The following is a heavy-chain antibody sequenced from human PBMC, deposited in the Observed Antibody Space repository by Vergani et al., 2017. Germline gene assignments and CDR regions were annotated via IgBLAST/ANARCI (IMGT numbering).Heavy chain of an antibody. CDR1: GFTFGDYY. V-gene: IGHV3-11*01. CDR3: ARAGLRYFDLLLPVTPDC. D-gene: IGHD3-9*01. CDR2: ISSSGSTI. Sequence: QVQLVEPGGGLVKPGGPLRLPCAASGFTFGDYYMSWIRQAPGKGLGWVSYISSSGSTIYYADSVKGRFTISGDNAKNSLYLQMNSLRAEDTAVYYCARAGLRYFDLLLPVTPDCWGEGTLVTVSS. J-gene: IGHJ4*02.